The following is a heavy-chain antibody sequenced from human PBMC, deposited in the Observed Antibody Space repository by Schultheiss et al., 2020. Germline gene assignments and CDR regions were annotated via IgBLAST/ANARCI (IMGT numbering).Heavy chain of an antibody. J-gene: IGHJ6*03. CDR3: ARGTPFLYYYYMDV. V-gene: IGHV4-61*05. CDR2: IHNSGST. Sequence: SETLSLTCTVSGGSISSSSYYWSWIRQPPGKGLEWIGFIHNSGSTYYNPSLKSRVTISVDTSKNQFSLKLSSVTAADTAVYYCARGTPFLYYYYMDVWGKGTTVTVSS. CDR1: GGSISSSSYY.